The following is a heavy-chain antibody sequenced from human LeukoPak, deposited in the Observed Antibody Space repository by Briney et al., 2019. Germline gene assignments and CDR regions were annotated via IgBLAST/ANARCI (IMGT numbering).Heavy chain of an antibody. CDR2: INHSGST. D-gene: IGHD2-2*02. Sequence: PSETLSLTCAVYGGSFSGYYWSWIRQPPGKGLEWIGEINHSGSTNYNPSLKSRVTISVGTSKNQFSLKLSSVTAADTAVYYCARGVVPAAIRRVGWFDPWGQGTLVTVSS. J-gene: IGHJ5*02. V-gene: IGHV4-34*01. CDR3: ARGVVPAAIRRVGWFDP. CDR1: GGSFSGYY.